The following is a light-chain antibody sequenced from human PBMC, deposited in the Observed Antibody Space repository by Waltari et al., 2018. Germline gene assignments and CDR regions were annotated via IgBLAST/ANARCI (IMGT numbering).Light chain of an antibody. CDR3: KSYTGTRSWV. Sequence: QSALTQPASVSGSPGPSLTLSCTGTKSDVGFSTYVSWYQQHPGKAPKVIIYDVRQRHSGMSNGFSGSESGNTASLIISGLQADGEADYYCKSYTGTRSWVFCGGTKLTVL. CDR2: DVR. J-gene: IGLJ3*02. V-gene: IGLV2-14*03. CDR1: KSDVGFSTY.